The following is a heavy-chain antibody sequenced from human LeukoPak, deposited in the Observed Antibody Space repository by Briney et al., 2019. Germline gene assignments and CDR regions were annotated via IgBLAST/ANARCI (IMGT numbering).Heavy chain of an antibody. V-gene: IGHV3-48*03. CDR2: ISGGGEST. CDR1: GFTFRRYE. CDR3: ARRSGRRYES. Sequence: GGSLRLSCAAAGFTFRRYEMNWVRHAPGRGLEWVSHISGGGESTVYPDAVKGRFTISRDNAKNSLYLQMNSLRVEDTGVYYCARRSGRRYESWGQGVLVTVSP. J-gene: IGHJ5*02. D-gene: IGHD2-2*01.